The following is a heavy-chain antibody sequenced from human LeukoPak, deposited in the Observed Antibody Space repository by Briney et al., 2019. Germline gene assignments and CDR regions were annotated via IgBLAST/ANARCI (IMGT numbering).Heavy chain of an antibody. CDR1: GFTFSNYA. D-gene: IGHD3-10*01. CDR3: AKGLFYGSGSYYSLYYYYYGMDV. CDR2: ISSNGGNT. J-gene: IGHJ6*02. V-gene: IGHV3-64D*09. Sequence: PGGSLRLSCSASGFTFSNYAMHWVRQAPGKGLEYVSAISSNGGNTYYSDSVKGRFTISRDNSKNTLYLQMSSLRAEDTAVYYCAKGLFYGSGSYYSLYYYYYGMDVWGQGTTVTVSS.